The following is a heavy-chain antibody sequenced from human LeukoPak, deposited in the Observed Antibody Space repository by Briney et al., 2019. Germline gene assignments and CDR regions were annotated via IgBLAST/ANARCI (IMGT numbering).Heavy chain of an antibody. D-gene: IGHD3-22*01. Sequence: ETLSLTCAVYGGSFSGYYWSWIRQPPGKGLEWVATIKDDGSGKYYVHSVKGRFTISRDNAKKSLWLQMNSLRVEDTAMYYCALLSSSGKDLWWGQGTLVTVSS. V-gene: IGHV3-7*01. CDR1: GGSFSGYY. J-gene: IGHJ4*02. CDR2: IKDDGSGK. CDR3: ALLSSSGKDLW.